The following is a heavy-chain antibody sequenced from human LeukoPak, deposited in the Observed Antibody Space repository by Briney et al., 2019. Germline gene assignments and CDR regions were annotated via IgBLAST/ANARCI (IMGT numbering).Heavy chain of an antibody. J-gene: IGHJ6*02. V-gene: IGHV3-48*03. Sequence: GGSLRLSCAASGFTFSSYEMNWVRQAPGKGLEWVSYISSSGSTIYYADSVKGRFTISRDNAKNPLYLQMNSLRAEDTAVYYCARDSNYYGMDVWGQGTTVTVSS. D-gene: IGHD4-11*01. CDR2: ISSSGSTI. CDR3: ARDSNYYGMDV. CDR1: GFTFSSYE.